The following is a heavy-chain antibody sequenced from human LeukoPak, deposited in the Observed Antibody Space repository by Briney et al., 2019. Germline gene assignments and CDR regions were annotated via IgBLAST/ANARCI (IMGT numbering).Heavy chain of an antibody. J-gene: IGHJ6*02. CDR3: ARVVRGVFAQTYYYYGMDV. Sequence: GGSLRLSCAASGFTFSDYTMNWVRQAPGKGLEWVSSISSGSGYIHYADSVKGRFTISRDNAKNSLYLQMNSLRAEDTAVYYCARVVRGVFAQTYYYYGMDVWGQGTTVTVSS. V-gene: IGHV3-21*01. CDR1: GFTFSDYT. D-gene: IGHD3-10*01. CDR2: ISSGSGYI.